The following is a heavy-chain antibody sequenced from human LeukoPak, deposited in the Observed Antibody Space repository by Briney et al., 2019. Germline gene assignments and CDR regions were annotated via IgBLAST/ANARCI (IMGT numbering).Heavy chain of an antibody. J-gene: IGHJ3*02. CDR3: ARGYDIPTFAFDI. Sequence: GGSLRLSCAASGFTFSSYSMNWVRQAPGKGLEWVSSVSSSSSYIYYADSVKGRFTISRDNAKNSLYLQMNSLRAEDTAVYYCARGYDIPTFAFDIWGQGTMVTVSS. V-gene: IGHV3-21*01. CDR2: VSSSSSYI. CDR1: GFTFSSYS. D-gene: IGHD3-9*01.